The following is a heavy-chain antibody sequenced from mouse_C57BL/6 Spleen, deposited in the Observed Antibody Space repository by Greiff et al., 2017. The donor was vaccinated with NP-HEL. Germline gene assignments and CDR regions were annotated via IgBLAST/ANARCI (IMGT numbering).Heavy chain of an antibody. Sequence: EVKVVESGGDLVKPGGSLKLSCAASGFTFSSYGMSWVRQTPDKRLEWVATISSGGSYTYYPDSVKGRFTISRDNAKNTLYLQMSSLKSEDTAMYYCARPPYYGDYYAMDYWGQGTSVTVSS. CDR2: ISSGGSYT. CDR1: GFTFSSYG. D-gene: IGHD1-2*01. CDR3: ARPPYYGDYYAMDY. V-gene: IGHV5-6*01. J-gene: IGHJ4*01.